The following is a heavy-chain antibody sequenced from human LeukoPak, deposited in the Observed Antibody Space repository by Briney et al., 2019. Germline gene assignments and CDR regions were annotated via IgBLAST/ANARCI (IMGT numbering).Heavy chain of an antibody. J-gene: IGHJ4*02. CDR1: GFTFSSYA. CDR3: AKDRGFGVFFQYYFDY. CDR2: VGTSADT. D-gene: IGHD3-10*01. Sequence: GGSLRLSCLASGFTFSSYAMDWVRQAPGQGLQWVSAVGTSADTYYADSVRGRFTIPRDNSKNTLYLQMNSLRAEDTAVYYCAKDRGFGVFFQYYFDYWGQGSLATVSS. V-gene: IGHV3-23*01.